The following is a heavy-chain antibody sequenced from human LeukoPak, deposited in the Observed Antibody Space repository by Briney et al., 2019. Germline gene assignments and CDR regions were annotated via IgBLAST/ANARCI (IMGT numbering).Heavy chain of an antibody. CDR2: IYYRGDT. CDR1: GGSINSYY. CDR3: ARSIVVVPAARIGDYYYMDV. Sequence: SETLSLTCSVSGGSINSYYWNWIRQPPGKGLEWIGYIYYRGDTNYNPSLKSRVTISVDTSKNQFSLKLSSVTAADTAVYYCARSIVVVPAARIGDYYYMDVWGKGTTVTVSS. V-gene: IGHV4-59*01. J-gene: IGHJ6*03. D-gene: IGHD2-2*01.